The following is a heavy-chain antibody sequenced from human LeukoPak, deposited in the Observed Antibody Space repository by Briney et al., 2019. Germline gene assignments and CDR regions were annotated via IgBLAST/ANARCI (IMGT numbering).Heavy chain of an antibody. CDR3: ARPGYYYDSSGYYYRDY. D-gene: IGHD3-22*01. CDR1: GGSISSSSYY. Sequence: SETLSLTCTVSGGSISSSSYYWGWIRQPPGKGLEWIGSIYYSGSTYYNPSLKSRVTISVDTSKNQFSLKLSSVTAADTTVYYCARPGYYYDSSGYYYRDYWGQGTLVTVSS. J-gene: IGHJ4*02. V-gene: IGHV4-39*01. CDR2: IYYSGST.